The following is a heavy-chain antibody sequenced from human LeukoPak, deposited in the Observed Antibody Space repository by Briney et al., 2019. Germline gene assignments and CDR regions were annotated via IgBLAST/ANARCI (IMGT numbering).Heavy chain of an antibody. CDR2: VYASGGF. J-gene: IGHJ4*02. V-gene: IGHV4-4*07. Sequence: PSETLSLTCTVSGGSIDFHYWTWIRQSAGKGLEWLGRVYASGGFNYNPFLKSRVTMSIDTSKNQFSLNLNSVTAADTAVYYCARGWAPCGHKSSFDSWGRGTLVTVSS. CDR1: GGSIDFHY. D-gene: IGHD1-26*01. CDR3: ARGWAPCGHKSSFDS.